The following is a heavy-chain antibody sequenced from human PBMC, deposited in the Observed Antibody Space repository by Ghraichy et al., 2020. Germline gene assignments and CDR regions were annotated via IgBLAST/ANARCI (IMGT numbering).Heavy chain of an antibody. CDR3: AKDLAVAGGTLPYYYMDV. Sequence: GESLNISCAASGFTFSSYGMHWVRQAPGKGLEWVAVISYDGSNKYYADSVKGRFTISRDNSKNTLYLQMNSLRAEDTAVYYCAKDLAVAGGTLPYYYMDVWGKGTTVTVSS. J-gene: IGHJ6*03. V-gene: IGHV3-30*18. CDR2: ISYDGSNK. D-gene: IGHD6-19*01. CDR1: GFTFSSYG.